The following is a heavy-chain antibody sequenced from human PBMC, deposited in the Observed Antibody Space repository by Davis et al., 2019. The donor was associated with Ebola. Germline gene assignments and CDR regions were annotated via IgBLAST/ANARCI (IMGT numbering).Heavy chain of an antibody. CDR2: IIPIFGTA. J-gene: IGHJ6*02. Sequence: SVKVSCKASGGTFSSYAISWVRQAPGQGLEWMGGIIPIFGTANYAQKFQGRVTITADKSTSTAYMELSSLRSEDTAVYYCARASPVNYYDSSGYYPYYYYYGMDVWGQGTTVTVSS. D-gene: IGHD3-22*01. V-gene: IGHV1-69*06. CDR3: ARASPVNYYDSSGYYPYYYYYGMDV. CDR1: GGTFSSYA.